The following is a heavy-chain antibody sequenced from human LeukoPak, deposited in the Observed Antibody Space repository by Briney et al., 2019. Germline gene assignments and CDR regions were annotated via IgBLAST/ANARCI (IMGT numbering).Heavy chain of an antibody. CDR1: GFTFRSYV. V-gene: IGHV3-23*01. CDR3: AKSRSGSRNDAFDI. Sequence: GGSLRLSCAASGFTFRSYVVSWVRQAPGKGLDWVSSISGSGGNTNNADSVKGRFTISRDNSKNTLYLQMNSLRAEDTAVYYCAKSRSGSRNDAFDIWGQGTMVTVSS. CDR2: ISGSGGNT. J-gene: IGHJ3*02. D-gene: IGHD3-10*01.